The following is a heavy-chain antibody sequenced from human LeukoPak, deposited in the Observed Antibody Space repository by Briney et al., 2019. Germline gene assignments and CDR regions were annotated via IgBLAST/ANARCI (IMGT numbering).Heavy chain of an antibody. D-gene: IGHD3-3*01. CDR1: GGSISSGSYY. Sequence: SQTLSLTCTVSGGSISSGSYYWSWIRQPAGKGLEWIGRIYTSGSTNYNPSLKSRVTISVDTSKNQFSLKLSSVTAADTAVYYCARGRKGTYYDFWSGQGAFDIWGQGTMVTVSS. CDR2: IYTSGST. CDR3: ARGRKGTYYDFWSGQGAFDI. J-gene: IGHJ3*02. V-gene: IGHV4-61*02.